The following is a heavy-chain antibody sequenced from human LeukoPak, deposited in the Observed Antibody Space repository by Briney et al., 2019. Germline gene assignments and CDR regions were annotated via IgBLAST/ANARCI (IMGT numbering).Heavy chain of an antibody. J-gene: IGHJ4*02. Sequence: GGSLRLSCAASGFTFSSYAMSWVRQAPGEGLEWVSAISGSGGSTYYADSVKGRFTISRDNSKNTLYLQMNSLRAEDTAVYYCANVMTTVTNVSYWGQGTLVTVSS. CDR1: GFTFSSYA. CDR3: ANVMTTVTNVSY. D-gene: IGHD4-17*01. V-gene: IGHV3-23*01. CDR2: ISGSGGST.